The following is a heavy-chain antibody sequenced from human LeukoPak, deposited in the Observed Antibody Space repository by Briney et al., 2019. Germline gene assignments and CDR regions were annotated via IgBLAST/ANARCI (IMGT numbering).Heavy chain of an antibody. D-gene: IGHD2-2*01. J-gene: IGHJ5*02. Sequence: SQTLSLTCAISVDSVSSNSVTWNWIRQSPSRGLEWLGRTYYRSTWYNDYAVSVRGRITVNPDTSKNQFSLHLNSVTPEDTAVYYCARRLTQYDCFDPWGQGILVTVSS. V-gene: IGHV6-1*01. CDR2: TYYRSTWYN. CDR1: VDSVSSNSVT. CDR3: ARRLTQYDCFDP.